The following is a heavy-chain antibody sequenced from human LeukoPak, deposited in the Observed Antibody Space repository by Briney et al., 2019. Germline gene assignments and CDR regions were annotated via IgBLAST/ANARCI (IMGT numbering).Heavy chain of an antibody. J-gene: IGHJ4*02. CDR3: ARARGHYGSGSYPVDY. D-gene: IGHD3-10*01. CDR1: GGSISSSNW. Sequence: SGTLSLTCAVSGGSISSSNWWSWVRQPPGKGLEWIGEIYHSGSTNYNPSLKSRVTISVDTSKNQFSLKLSSVTAADTAVYYCARARGHYGSGSYPVDYWGQGTLVTVSS. V-gene: IGHV4-4*02. CDR2: IYHSGST.